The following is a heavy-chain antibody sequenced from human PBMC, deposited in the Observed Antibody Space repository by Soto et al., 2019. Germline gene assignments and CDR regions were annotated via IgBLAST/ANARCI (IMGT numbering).Heavy chain of an antibody. V-gene: IGHV1-24*01. D-gene: IGHD3-9*01. J-gene: IGHJ3*02. CDR2: FDPEDGET. CDR1: GYTLTELS. CDR3: ATPDTYYDILTGYYTVGRSAFDI. Sequence: ASVKVSCKVSGYTLTELSMHWVRQAPGKGLEWMGGFDPEDGETIYAQKFQGRVTMTEDTSTDTAYMELSSLRSEDTAVYYCATPDTYYDILTGYYTVGRSAFDIWGQGTMVTVSS.